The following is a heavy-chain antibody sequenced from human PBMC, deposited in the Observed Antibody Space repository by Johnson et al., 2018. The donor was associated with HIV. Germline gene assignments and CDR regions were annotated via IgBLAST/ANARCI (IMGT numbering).Heavy chain of an antibody. V-gene: IGHV3-11*04. CDR3: ARERATLWFRASGAAFDI. CDR2: ISSSSSNI. J-gene: IGHJ3*02. D-gene: IGHD3-10*01. CDR1: GFSFSDYY. Sequence: QVQLVESGGGLVKPGGSLRLSCAASGFSFSDYYMSWIRQAPGKGLEWVSYISSSSSNIYYADSVKGRFTISRDNAKNSLYLQMNSLRAEDTAVYYCARERATLWFRASGAAFDIWGQGTMVTVSA.